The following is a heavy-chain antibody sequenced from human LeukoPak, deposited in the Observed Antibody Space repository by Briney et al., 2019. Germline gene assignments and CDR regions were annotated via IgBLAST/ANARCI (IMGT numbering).Heavy chain of an antibody. J-gene: IGHJ2*01. CDR2: MNPNSGNT. V-gene: IGHV1-8*01. D-gene: IGHD2-15*01. CDR1: GYTFTSYD. CDR3: ARGSYCSGGSCYFGLTYWYFDL. Sequence: ASVKVSCKASGYTFTSYDINWVRQATGQGLEWMGWMNPNSGNTGYAQKFQGRVTMTRNTSISTAYVELSSLRSEDTAVYYCARGSYCSGGSCYFGLTYWYFDLWGRGTLVTVSS.